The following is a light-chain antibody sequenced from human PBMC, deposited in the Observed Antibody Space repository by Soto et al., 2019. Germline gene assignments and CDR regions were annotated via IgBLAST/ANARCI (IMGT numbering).Light chain of an antibody. CDR1: QSVLYSSNKKNY. CDR2: WAS. V-gene: IGKV4-1*01. CDR3: PLSYCPPLP. J-gene: IGKJ4*01. Sequence: GRSKTQDYLAVSLGERATINCKSSQSVLYSSNKKNYLAWYQQKPGQPPKLLIYWASTRESGVPDRFSGSGSGTDFTLTISSLQAEDGALYCCPLSYCPPLPFGGGTMVDNK.